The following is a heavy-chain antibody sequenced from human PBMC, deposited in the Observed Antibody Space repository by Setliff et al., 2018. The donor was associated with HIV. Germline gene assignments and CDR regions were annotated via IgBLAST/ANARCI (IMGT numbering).Heavy chain of an antibody. V-gene: IGHV3-74*01. D-gene: IGHD6-19*01. J-gene: IGHJ4*02. Sequence: ETLRLSCAASGFTFSSYWMHWVRQVPGKGLVWVSRINSYGGSSTYADSVKGRLTISRDNAKNSLYLQMDSLRVEDTAVYYCASLSSPLDYWGQGTLVTVSS. CDR1: GFTFSSYW. CDR2: INSYGGSS. CDR3: ASLSSPLDY.